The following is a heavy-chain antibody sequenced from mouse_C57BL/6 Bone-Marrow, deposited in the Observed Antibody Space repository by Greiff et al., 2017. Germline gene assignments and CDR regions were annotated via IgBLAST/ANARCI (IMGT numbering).Heavy chain of an antibody. D-gene: IGHD3-2*02. CDR2: IYPGGGYT. CDR3: ARGSGPAWFAY. V-gene: IGHV1-63*01. J-gene: IGHJ3*01. Sequence: VQLQQSGAELVRPGTSVKMSCKASGYTFTNYWIGWAKQRPGHGLEWIGDIYPGGGYTNYNEKFKGKATLTADKSSSTAYMQFSSLTSEDSAIYSCARGSGPAWFAYWGQGTLVTVSA. CDR1: GYTFTNYW.